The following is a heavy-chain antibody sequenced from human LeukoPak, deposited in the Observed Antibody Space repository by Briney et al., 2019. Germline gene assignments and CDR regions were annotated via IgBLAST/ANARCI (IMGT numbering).Heavy chain of an antibody. V-gene: IGHV1-69*04. CDR3: AREKTCGSTSCYLVTDAFDI. J-gene: IGHJ3*02. Sequence: GASVKVSCKASGGTFSSYAISWVRQTPGQGLEWMGRIIPILGIANYAQKFQGRVTITADKSTSTAYMELSSLRSEDTAVYYCAREKTCGSTSCYLVTDAFDIWGQGTMVTVSS. CDR1: GGTFSSYA. D-gene: IGHD2-2*01. CDR2: IIPILGIA.